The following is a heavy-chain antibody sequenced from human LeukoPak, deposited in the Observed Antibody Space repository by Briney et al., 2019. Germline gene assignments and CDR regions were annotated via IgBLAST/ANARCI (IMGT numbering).Heavy chain of an antibody. CDR2: IIPIFGTA. CDR1: GGTFSSYA. D-gene: IGHD3-9*01. Sequence: GASVKVSCKASGGTFSSYAISWVRQAPGQGLEWMGGIIPIFGTANYAQKFQGRVTITADESTSTAYMELSSLRSEDTAVYYCARRGGILTALGAFDIWGQGTMVTVSS. CDR3: ARRGGILTALGAFDI. V-gene: IGHV1-69*13. J-gene: IGHJ3*02.